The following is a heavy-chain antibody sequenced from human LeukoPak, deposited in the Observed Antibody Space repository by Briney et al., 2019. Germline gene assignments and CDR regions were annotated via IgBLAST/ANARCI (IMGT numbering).Heavy chain of an antibody. J-gene: IGHJ6*03. Sequence: SETLSLTCTVSGGSINSYFWSWIRQPPGKGLEWIGYINYSGSTNYSPSLKSRVTISVDTSKNQFSLKLSPVTAADTAVYYCARAAGDSPPYYYYMDVWGKGTTVTVSS. CDR2: INYSGST. V-gene: IGHV4-59*01. CDR1: GGSINSYF. D-gene: IGHD3-10*01. CDR3: ARAAGDSPPYYYYMDV.